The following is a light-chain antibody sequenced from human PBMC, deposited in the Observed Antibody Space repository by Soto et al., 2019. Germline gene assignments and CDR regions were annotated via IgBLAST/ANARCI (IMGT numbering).Light chain of an antibody. V-gene: IGKV1-39*01. CDR2: AAS. J-gene: IGKJ3*01. CDR3: QQSYSSPLN. Sequence: DIQMTQSPSSLSASVGDRVTIACRASQSISSYLNWYQQKPGKAPKLLIYAASSLQSGVPSRFSGSGSGTDFTLTISSLQPEDFATYYYQQSYSSPLNFGPGTKVDIK. CDR1: QSISSY.